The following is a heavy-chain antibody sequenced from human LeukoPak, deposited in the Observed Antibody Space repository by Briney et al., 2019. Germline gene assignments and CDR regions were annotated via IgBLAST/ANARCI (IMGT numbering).Heavy chain of an antibody. CDR3: ARVRYDYSNPDYSYYYYYYYMDV. CDR2: INPNSGGT. Sequence: ASVKVSCKASGYTFTNNFMHWVRQAPGQGPEWMGWINPNSGGTKNTQKFQGRVTVTRDTSISTAYMELSRLRSDDTAVYYCARVRYDYSNPDYSYYYYYYYMDVWGKGTTVTVSS. V-gene: IGHV1-2*02. CDR1: GYTFTNNF. D-gene: IGHD4-11*01. J-gene: IGHJ6*03.